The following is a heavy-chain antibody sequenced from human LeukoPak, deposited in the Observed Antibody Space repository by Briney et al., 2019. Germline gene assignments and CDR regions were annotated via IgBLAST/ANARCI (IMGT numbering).Heavy chain of an antibody. CDR3: ARGVVPAVPDAFDI. D-gene: IGHD2-2*01. CDR1: GGSISSYY. CDR2: IYYSGST. Sequence: SETLSLTCTVSGGSISSYYWSWIRQPPGKGLEWIGYIYYSGSTNYNPSLKSRVTISVDTSKNQFSLKLSSVTAADTAVYYCARGVVPAVPDAFDIWGQGTMVTVSS. V-gene: IGHV4-59*01. J-gene: IGHJ3*02.